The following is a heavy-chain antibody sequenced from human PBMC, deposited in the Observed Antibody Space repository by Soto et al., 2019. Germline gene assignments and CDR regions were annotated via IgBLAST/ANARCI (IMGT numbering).Heavy chain of an antibody. CDR2: VSHSGNI. CDR3: AREVSYSATSGPYDEDFFDL. D-gene: IGHD1-26*01. Sequence: ASETLSLTCVVNGGSFSGYYWNWIRQPPGKGLEWVGQVSHSGNINYNPSLKSRVTMSVDKSKSQFSLKLTSVTAADTAAYYCAREVSYSATSGPYDEDFFDLWGRGTLVTVSS. CDR1: GGSFSGYY. J-gene: IGHJ4*02. V-gene: IGHV4-34*01.